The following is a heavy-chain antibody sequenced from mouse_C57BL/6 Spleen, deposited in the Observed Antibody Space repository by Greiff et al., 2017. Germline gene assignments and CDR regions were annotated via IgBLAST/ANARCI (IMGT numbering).Heavy chain of an antibody. CDR3: ASLYFDV. Sequence: EVKLMESGGGLVKPGGSLKLSCAASGFTFSSYTMAWVRQTPEKRLEWVANIRGGGGNTYYPDSVKGRFTISRDNAKNTLYLQMSSLRSEDTALYYCASLYFDVWGTGTTVTVSS. CDR1: GFTFSSYT. CDR2: IRGGGGNT. V-gene: IGHV5-9*01. J-gene: IGHJ1*03.